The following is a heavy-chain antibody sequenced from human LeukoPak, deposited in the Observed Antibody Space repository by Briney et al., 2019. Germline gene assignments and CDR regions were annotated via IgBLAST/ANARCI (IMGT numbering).Heavy chain of an antibody. J-gene: IGHJ4*02. CDR1: GFSFSMYS. V-gene: IGHV3-48*01. D-gene: IGHD2-15*01. CDR3: TRGYYRVDF. Sequence: GGSLRLSCAASGFSFSMYSMNWVRQAPGKGLEWVSHISGGGPVIDYADSVKGRFTISRENAKNSLYLQMNSLRAEDTAVYYCTRGYYRVDFWGQGTLVTVSS. CDR2: ISGGGPVI.